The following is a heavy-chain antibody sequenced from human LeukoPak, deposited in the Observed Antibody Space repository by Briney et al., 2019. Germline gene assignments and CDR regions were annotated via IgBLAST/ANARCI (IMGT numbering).Heavy chain of an antibody. Sequence: SETLSLTCTVSGGSISSYYWSWIRQPPGKGLDWIGYIYYSGSTNYNPSLKSRVTISVDTSKNQFSLKLSSVTAADTAVYYCARHVGRFFLPNWFDPWGQGTLVTVSS. CDR3: ARHVGRFFLPNWFDP. CDR1: GGSISSYY. J-gene: IGHJ5*02. CDR2: IYYSGST. V-gene: IGHV4-59*08. D-gene: IGHD3-3*01.